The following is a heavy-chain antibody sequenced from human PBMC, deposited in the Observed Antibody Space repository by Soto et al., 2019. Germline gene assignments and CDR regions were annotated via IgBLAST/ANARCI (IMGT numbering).Heavy chain of an antibody. CDR1: GGSFSGYY. D-gene: IGHD3-3*01. J-gene: IGHJ6*03. V-gene: IGHV4-34*01. Sequence: ASETLSLTCAVYGGSFSGYYWSWIRQPPGKGLEWIGEINHSGSTNYNPSLKSRVTISVDTSKNQFSLKLSSVTAADTAVYYCARLRFYGYYYMDVWGKGTTVTVSS. CDR3: ARLRFYGYYYMDV. CDR2: INHSGST.